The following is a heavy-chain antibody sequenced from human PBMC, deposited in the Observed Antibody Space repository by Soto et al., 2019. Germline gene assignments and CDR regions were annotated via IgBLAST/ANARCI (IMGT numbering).Heavy chain of an antibody. CDR2: MTPNSGNT. J-gene: IGHJ4*02. CDR3: ARNLYNTGDFDH. V-gene: IGHV1-8*02. D-gene: IGHD3-16*01. CDR1: GYTFTDYD. Sequence: QVQLMQSGAEVRKPGASVKVSCKASGYTFTDYDINWVRQATGQGLEWLGWMTPNSGNTGYAQKFQGRVTMTRDTSRSTAYMELSSLTSKDTAVYYCARNLYNTGDFDHWGQGTLVTVSS.